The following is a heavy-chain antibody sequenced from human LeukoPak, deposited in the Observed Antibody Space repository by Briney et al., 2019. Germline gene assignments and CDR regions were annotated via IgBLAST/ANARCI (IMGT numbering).Heavy chain of an antibody. D-gene: IGHD3-22*01. V-gene: IGHV3-21*01. J-gene: IGHJ4*02. CDR1: GFTFSSYS. CDR3: ARADTYYYDSRGYYTFDY. CDR2: ISSSSSYI. Sequence: GGSLTLSCAASGFTFSSYSMSWVRQAPGKGLEWVASISSSSSYIYYVDSVKGRFTISRDNAKNSLYLQMNSLRAEDTAVYYCARADTYYYDSRGYYTFDYWGQGTLVTVSS.